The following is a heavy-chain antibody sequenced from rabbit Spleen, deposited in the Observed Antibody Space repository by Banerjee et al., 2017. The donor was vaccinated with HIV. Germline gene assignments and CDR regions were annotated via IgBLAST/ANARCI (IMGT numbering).Heavy chain of an antibody. V-gene: IGHV1S7*01. CDR3: ARVPSGGTWYFNL. D-gene: IGHD4-1*01. CDR2: IYATIDTT. J-gene: IGHJ4*01. CDR1: GFTISNYW. Sequence: QLKESGGRLVQPGGSLTLSCKGSGFTISNYWVNWVRQAPGKGLEWIGFIYATIDTTYYANWVNGRFTISSDNAQNTVDLQMNSLTAADTATYFCARVPSGGTWYFNLWGQGTLVTVS.